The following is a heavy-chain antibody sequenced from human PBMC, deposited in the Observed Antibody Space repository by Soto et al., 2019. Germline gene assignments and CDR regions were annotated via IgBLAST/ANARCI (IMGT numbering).Heavy chain of an antibody. CDR1: GGSCSGYY. D-gene: IGHD3-10*01. CDR3: ARGGMVRGALKKDYYY. Sequence: SETVSLTCAVYGGSCSGYYWSWIRQPPGKGLEWIGEINHSGSTNYNPSLKSRVNISVDTSKSQFSLKLSSVTAADTAVYYCARGGMVRGALKKDYYYWGQGTLDTVSS. J-gene: IGHJ4*01. CDR2: INHSGST. V-gene: IGHV4-34*01.